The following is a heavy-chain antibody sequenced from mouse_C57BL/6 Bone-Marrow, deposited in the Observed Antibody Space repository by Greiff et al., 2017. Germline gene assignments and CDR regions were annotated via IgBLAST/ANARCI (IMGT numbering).Heavy chain of an antibody. V-gene: IGHV1-85*01. CDR3: ARLEFDGSSGDWYFDV. J-gene: IGHJ1*03. CDR2: IYPRDGST. D-gene: IGHD1-1*01. CDR1: GYTFTSYD. Sequence: VKLLESGPELVKPGASVKLSCKASGYTFTSYDINWVKQRPGQGLEWIGWIYPRDGSTKYNEKFKGQATLTVDTSSSTAYMELHSLTSEDSAVYFCARLEFDGSSGDWYFDVWGTGTTVTVSS.